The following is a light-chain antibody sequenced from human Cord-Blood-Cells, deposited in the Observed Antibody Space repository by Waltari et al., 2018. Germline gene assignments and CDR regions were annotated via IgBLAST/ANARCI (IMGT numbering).Light chain of an antibody. CDR1: SSHAGGYNY. CDR3: CSYAGSYTLV. CDR2: DVS. Sequence: QSALTQPRSVSGSPGQSVTISCTGTSSHAGGYNYVSWYQQHPGKAPKLMIYDVSKRPSGVPDRFSGSKSGNAASLTISGLQAEDEADYYCCSYAGSYTLVFGGGTKLTVL. J-gene: IGLJ3*02. V-gene: IGLV2-11*01.